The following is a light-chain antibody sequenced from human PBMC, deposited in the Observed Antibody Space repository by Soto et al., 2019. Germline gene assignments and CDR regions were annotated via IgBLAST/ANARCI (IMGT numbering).Light chain of an antibody. Sequence: QSALTQPASVSGSPGQSITISCTGTSSDVGGYNYVSWYQQHPGEAPKLMIYDVSNRTSGVSNRFSGSKSGNTASLTISGRQAEDEADYYCTSYTSRSTLVVFGGGTKLTVL. CDR3: TSYTSRSTLVV. CDR2: DVS. J-gene: IGLJ2*01. CDR1: SSDVGGYNY. V-gene: IGLV2-14*01.